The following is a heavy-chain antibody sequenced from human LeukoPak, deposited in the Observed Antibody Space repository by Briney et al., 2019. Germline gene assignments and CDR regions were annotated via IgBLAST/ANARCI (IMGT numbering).Heavy chain of an antibody. Sequence: GGSLRLSCAASGFTFSSYWMSWVRQAPGKGLEWVANIKQDGSGKYYVDSVKGRFTISRDNAKNSLYLQMNSLRAEDTAVYYCARPLRLGAAIGGGYFDYWGQGTLVTVSS. CDR2: IKQDGSGK. D-gene: IGHD2-2*01. J-gene: IGHJ4*02. CDR3: ARPLRLGAAIGGGYFDY. CDR1: GFTFSSYW. V-gene: IGHV3-7*03.